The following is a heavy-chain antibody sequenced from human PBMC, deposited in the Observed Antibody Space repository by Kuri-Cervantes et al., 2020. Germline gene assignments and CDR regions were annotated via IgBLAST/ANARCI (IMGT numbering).Heavy chain of an antibody. J-gene: IGHJ6*02. CDR2: MNPNSGNT. D-gene: IGHD3-10*02. CDR3: AREGAITMLDFNPRYYYYYYGMDV. V-gene: IGHV1-8*01. Sequence: ASVKVSCKASGYTFTSYDINWVRQATGQGLEWMGWMNPNSGNTGYAQKFQGRVTMTRNTSISTAYMELSSLRSEDTAVYYCAREGAITMLDFNPRYYYYYYGMDVWGQGTTVTVSS. CDR1: GYTFTSYD.